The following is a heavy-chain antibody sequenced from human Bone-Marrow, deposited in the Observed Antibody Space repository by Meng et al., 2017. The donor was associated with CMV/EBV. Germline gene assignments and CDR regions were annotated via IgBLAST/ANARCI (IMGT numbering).Heavy chain of an antibody. CDR3: ASESATYLGGRIYYHGMDV. J-gene: IGHJ6*02. CDR2: IKQDGSEK. V-gene: IGHV3-7*01. CDR1: GFTFSSYW. D-gene: IGHD1-26*01. Sequence: GESLKISCAASGFTFSSYWMSWVRQAPGKGLEWVANIKQDGSEKYYVDSVKGRFTISRDNAKNSLYLQMNSLRAEDTAVYYCASESATYLGGRIYYHGMDVWGQGTTVTVSS.